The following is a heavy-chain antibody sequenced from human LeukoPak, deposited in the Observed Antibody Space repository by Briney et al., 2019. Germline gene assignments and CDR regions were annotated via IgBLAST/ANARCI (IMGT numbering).Heavy chain of an antibody. D-gene: IGHD6-19*01. CDR1: GYSFTSYW. CDR3: ARGEADIAVAVNWFDP. CDR2: IYPGDSDT. Sequence: GESLKISCKGSGYSFTSYWIGWVRQMPGKGLEWMGIIYPGDSDTRYSPSFQGQVTISADKSISTAYLQWSSLKASDTAMYYCARGEADIAVAVNWFDPWGQGTLVTVSS. J-gene: IGHJ5*02. V-gene: IGHV5-51*01.